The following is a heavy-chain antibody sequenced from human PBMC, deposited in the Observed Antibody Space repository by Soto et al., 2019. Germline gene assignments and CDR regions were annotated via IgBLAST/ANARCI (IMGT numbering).Heavy chain of an antibody. J-gene: IGHJ6*02. D-gene: IGHD3-10*01. CDR2: VHHSWGS. Sequence: QVQLQESGPGLVKPSETLSLSCTVSGGSISSYYWSWFRQSPGKRMEWIGYVHHSWGSSYNPSLQSRVAISLDPSKSQFSLKVTSVTATDPAVYYCARQGFGPLHGLVDVWGQGTTVTVSS. CDR1: GGSISSYY. CDR3: ARQGFGPLHGLVDV. V-gene: IGHV4-59*08.